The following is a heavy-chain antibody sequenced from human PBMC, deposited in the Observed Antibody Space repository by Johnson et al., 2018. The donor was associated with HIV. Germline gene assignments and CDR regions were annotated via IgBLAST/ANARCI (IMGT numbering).Heavy chain of an antibody. V-gene: IGHV3-48*04. CDR3: ASRSEQWLGAFDI. D-gene: IGHD6-19*01. CDR2: ISTSGTNI. CDR1: GFTFSSYA. Sequence: VQLVESGGGLVQPGGSLRLSCAASGFTFSSYAMSWVRQAPGKGLEWVSSISTSGTNIYYAASVKGRFTISRDNAKNSLCLQLNSLRAEDTAVYYCASRSEQWLGAFDIWGQGTMVTVSS. J-gene: IGHJ3*02.